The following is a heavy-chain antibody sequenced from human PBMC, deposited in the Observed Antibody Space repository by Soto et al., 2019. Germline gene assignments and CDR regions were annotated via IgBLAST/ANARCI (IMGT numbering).Heavy chain of an antibody. D-gene: IGHD4-17*01. Sequence: EVQLVESVGGLVQPGRSLRLSCVASGFTADDYAMHWVRQAPGKGLEWVSGISSNSDTIDYADSVKGRFTISRDNAKNSLFLQMNSLRPEDTALYYCAKDMKWGGMTTIHYFDSWGQGTLVTVSS. J-gene: IGHJ4*02. CDR1: GFTADDYA. CDR3: AKDMKWGGMTTIHYFDS. CDR2: ISSNSDTI. V-gene: IGHV3-9*02.